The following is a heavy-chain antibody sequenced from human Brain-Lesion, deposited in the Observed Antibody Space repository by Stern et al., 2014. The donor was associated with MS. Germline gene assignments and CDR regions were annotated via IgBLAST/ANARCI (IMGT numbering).Heavy chain of an antibody. D-gene: IGHD5-18*01. V-gene: IGHV4-61*02. Sequence: MQLVESGPGLVKPSQTLSLTCTVSGGSISSGSDYWSWIRQPVGKGLEWIGRIHPSGSAFYTPSLKSRVNISTDTSMNQFSLELNSATAADTAIYYCASGYRIFDYWGQGILVTVSS. CDR3: ASGYRIFDY. CDR2: IHPSGSA. CDR1: GGSISSGSDY. J-gene: IGHJ4*02.